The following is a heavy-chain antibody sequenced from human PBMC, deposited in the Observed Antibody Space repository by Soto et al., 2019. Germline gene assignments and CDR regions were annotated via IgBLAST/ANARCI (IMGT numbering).Heavy chain of an antibody. CDR2: VNPNSGNT. V-gene: IGHV1-8*01. Sequence: VASVKVSCKASGYTFTSYDVMWVRQATGQGLEWMGWVNPNSGNTDSAQKFQGRVTMTWDTSINTAYMELGSLRSEDTAVYYCAGGYYDTSGYYPIDFWGQGTLVTVSS. D-gene: IGHD3-22*01. CDR1: GYTFTSYD. J-gene: IGHJ4*02. CDR3: AGGYYDTSGYYPIDF.